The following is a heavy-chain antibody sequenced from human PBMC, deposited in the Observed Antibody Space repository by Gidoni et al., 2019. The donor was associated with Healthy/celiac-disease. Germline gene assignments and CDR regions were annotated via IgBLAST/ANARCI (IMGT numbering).Heavy chain of an antibody. V-gene: IGHV1-69*01. CDR3: ARDQRSGSGWYHY. J-gene: IGHJ4*02. CDR2: IIPIFGTA. Sequence: QVQLVQSGAAVKKPGSSVKVSCKASGGTFSSYAISGVRQAPGQGLEWMGGIIPIFGTANYAQKFQGRVTITADESTSTDYMELSSLRSEDTAVYYCARDQRSGSGWYHYWGQGTLVTVSS. D-gene: IGHD6-19*01. CDR1: GGTFSSYA.